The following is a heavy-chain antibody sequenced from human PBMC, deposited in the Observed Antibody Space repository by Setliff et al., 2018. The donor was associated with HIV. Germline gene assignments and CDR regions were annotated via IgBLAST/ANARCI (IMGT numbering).Heavy chain of an antibody. J-gene: IGHJ4*02. CDR1: GYSFTNYW. CDR2: TSPGDSDT. Sequence: GESLKISCKASGYSFTNYWIGWVRQMPGKGLEWVGITSPGDSDTRYSPSFQGQVTISADKSISTAFLQWSSLKASDTAMYYCARQTREAPYYFDYWGQGTLVTVSS. V-gene: IGHV5-51*01. CDR3: ARQTREAPYYFDY.